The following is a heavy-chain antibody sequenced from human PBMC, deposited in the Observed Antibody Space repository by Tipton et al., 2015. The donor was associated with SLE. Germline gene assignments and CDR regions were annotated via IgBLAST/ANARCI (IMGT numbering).Heavy chain of an antibody. CDR2: IYYSGST. CDR3: ARDSSSGVDY. J-gene: IGHJ4*02. Sequence: TLSLTCTVSGGSVSSGSYYWSWIRQPPGKGLEWIGCIYYSGSTNYNPSLKSRVTISVDTSKNQFSLKLSSVTAADTAVYYCARDSSSGVDYWGQGTLVTVSS. D-gene: IGHD6-19*01. CDR1: GGSVSSGSYY. V-gene: IGHV4-61*01.